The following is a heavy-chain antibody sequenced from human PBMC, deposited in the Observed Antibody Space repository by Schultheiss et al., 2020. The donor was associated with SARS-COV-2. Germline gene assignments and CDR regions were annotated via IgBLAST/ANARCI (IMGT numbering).Heavy chain of an antibody. Sequence: SVKVSCKPSGFTFTSSAVQWVRQARGERLEWIGWIVVGSGNTNNAQKFQERVTITRDLSTGTAYMELSSLRSEDTAVYYCARWRSKQLDYWGQGTLVTVSS. V-gene: IGHV1-58*01. CDR1: GFTFTSSA. D-gene: IGHD1/OR15-1a*01. CDR3: ARWRSKQLDY. CDR2: IVVGSGNT. J-gene: IGHJ4*02.